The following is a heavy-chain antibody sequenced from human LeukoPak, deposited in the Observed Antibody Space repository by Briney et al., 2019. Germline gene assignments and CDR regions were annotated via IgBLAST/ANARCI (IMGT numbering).Heavy chain of an antibody. V-gene: IGHV3-72*01. D-gene: IGHD6-13*01. CDR1: GFDFSEHE. CDR2: IRNKNHGYTT. CDR3: VRPSQGYFQN. J-gene: IGHJ1*01. Sequence: PGRSLRLSCAASGFDFSEHEMDWVRQAPGRGHEWLARIRNKNHGYTTEYAASVKGRFTISRDDSSSSLRLQTNSLNTDDTAVYFCVRPSQGYFQNWGQGTLVTVSS.